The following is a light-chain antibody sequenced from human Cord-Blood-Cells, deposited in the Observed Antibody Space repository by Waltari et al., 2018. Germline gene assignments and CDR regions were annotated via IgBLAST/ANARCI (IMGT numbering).Light chain of an antibody. CDR2: DVS. CDR1: SSDVGGYNY. CDR3: SSYTSSSSWV. Sequence: QSALTQPASVSGSPGPSITISRPGTSSDVGGYNYVSWYQQHPGKAPKLMIYDVSKRPSGVSNRFSGSKSGNTASLTISGLQAEDEADYYCSSYTSSSSWVFGGGTKLTVL. J-gene: IGLJ3*02. V-gene: IGLV2-14*01.